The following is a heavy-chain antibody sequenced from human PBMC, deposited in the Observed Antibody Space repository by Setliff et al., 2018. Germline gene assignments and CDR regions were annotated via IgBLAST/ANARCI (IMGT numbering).Heavy chain of an antibody. Sequence: ASVKVSCKTSAYTFSGYYIHWVRQAPGQGLQWMGWINPNTGGTRFAQKFQFGVTMTADKAITTAYMELTRLTSDDTAMYYCARDLLGSQGRTFDLWGQGTLVTVSS. J-gene: IGHJ4*02. CDR2: INPNTGGT. V-gene: IGHV1-2*02. CDR3: ARDLLGSQGRTFDL. D-gene: IGHD1-26*01. CDR1: AYTFSGYY.